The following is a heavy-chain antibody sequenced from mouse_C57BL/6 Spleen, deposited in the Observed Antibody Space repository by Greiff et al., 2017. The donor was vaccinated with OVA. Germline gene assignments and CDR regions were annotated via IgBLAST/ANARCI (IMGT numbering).Heavy chain of an antibody. CDR2: IDPETGGT. J-gene: IGHJ2*01. CDR1: GYTFTDYE. V-gene: IGHV1-15*01. Sequence: QVQLQQSGAELVRPGASVTLSCEASGYTFTDYEMHWVKQTPVHGLEWIGAIDPETGGTAYNQKFKGKAILTADKSSSTAYMELRSLTSEDSAVYYCTREGDDYDGGFDYWGQGTTLTVSS. D-gene: IGHD2-4*01. CDR3: TREGDDYDGGFDY.